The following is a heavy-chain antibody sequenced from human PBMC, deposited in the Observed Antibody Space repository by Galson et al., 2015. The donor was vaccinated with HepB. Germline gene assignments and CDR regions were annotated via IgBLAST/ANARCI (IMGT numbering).Heavy chain of an antibody. CDR2: FDPEDGET. V-gene: IGHV1-24*01. J-gene: IGHJ5*02. CDR3: ATAMLVPAAIGGFDP. CDR1: GYTLTELS. Sequence: SVKVSCKVSGYTLTELSMHWVRQAPGKGLEWMGGFDPEDGETIYAQKFQGRVTMTEDTSTDTAYMELSSLRSEDTAVYYCATAMLVPAAIGGFDPWGQGTLVTVSS. D-gene: IGHD2-2*01.